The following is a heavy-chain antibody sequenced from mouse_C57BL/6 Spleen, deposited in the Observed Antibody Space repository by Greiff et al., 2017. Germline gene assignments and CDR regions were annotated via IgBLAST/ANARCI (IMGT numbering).Heavy chain of an antibody. CDR2: INPNYGTT. CDR1: GYSFTDYN. J-gene: IGHJ4*01. CDR3: ARGRYGNYGDAMDY. V-gene: IGHV1-39*01. Sequence: LVEPGASVKISCKASGYSFTDYNMNWVKQSNGKSLEWIGVINPNYGTTSYNQKFKGKATLTVDQSSSTAYMQLNSLTSEDSAVYYCARGRYGNYGDAMDYWGQGTSVTVSS. D-gene: IGHD2-1*01.